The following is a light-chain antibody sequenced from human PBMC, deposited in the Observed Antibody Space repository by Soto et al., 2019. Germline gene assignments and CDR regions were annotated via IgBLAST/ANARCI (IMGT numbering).Light chain of an antibody. V-gene: IGKV1-5*01. J-gene: IGKJ1*01. CDR1: PSISSW. Sequence: DIQMTQSPSTLSASVGDRVTITCRASPSISSWLAWYQQKPGKAPKLLIYDASSLASGVPSRFSGSGSGTEFTLTISSLQPDDFATYYCQQYNSYPWTFGQGTKVEIK. CDR2: DAS. CDR3: QQYNSYPWT.